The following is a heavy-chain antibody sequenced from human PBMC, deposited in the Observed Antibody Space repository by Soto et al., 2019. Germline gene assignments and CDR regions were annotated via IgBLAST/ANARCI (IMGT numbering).Heavy chain of an antibody. CDR1: GDSISRGGYY. V-gene: IGHV4-31*03. Sequence: QVQLQESGPGLVKPSQTLSLTCTVSGDSISRGGYYWNWIRQHPRKGLEGIGYIYHSGSTNYNPSLKSRATIAVDTSKNRLWLELSSVTAADTAIYYCARDGAGAYGLGWFDPWGQGILVTVSS. CDR3: ARDGAGAYGLGWFDP. D-gene: IGHD2-21*01. CDR2: IYHSGST. J-gene: IGHJ5*02.